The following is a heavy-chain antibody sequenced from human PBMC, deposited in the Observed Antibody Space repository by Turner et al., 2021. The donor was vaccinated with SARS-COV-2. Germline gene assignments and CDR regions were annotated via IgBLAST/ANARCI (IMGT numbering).Heavy chain of an antibody. J-gene: IGHJ3*02. Sequence: EVQMVESGGGLVQPGGSLGLSCAASGFTFSSYWMSWVRQAPGKGPEWVANIKQDGSEKYYVDSVKGRFTISRDNAKNSLYLQMSSLRAEDTAVYYCARVSGAAVWGNYAFDIWGQGTMVTVSS. V-gene: IGHV3-7*01. CDR3: ARVSGAAVWGNYAFDI. CDR1: GFTFSSYW. CDR2: IKQDGSEK. D-gene: IGHD3-16*01.